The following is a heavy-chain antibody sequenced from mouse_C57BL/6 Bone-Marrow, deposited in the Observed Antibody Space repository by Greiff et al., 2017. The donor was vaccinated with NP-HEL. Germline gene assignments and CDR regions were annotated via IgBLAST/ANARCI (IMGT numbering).Heavy chain of an antibody. CDR2: INPSTGGT. CDR1: GYSFTGYY. J-gene: IGHJ3*01. V-gene: IGHV1-42*01. Sequence: EVKLLESGPELVKPGASVKISCKASGYSFTGYYMNWVKQSPEQSLEWIGEINPSTGGTTYNQKFKAKATLTVDKSSSTAYMQLKSLTSEDSAVYYWASRYAYWGQGTLVTVSA. CDR3: ASRYAY.